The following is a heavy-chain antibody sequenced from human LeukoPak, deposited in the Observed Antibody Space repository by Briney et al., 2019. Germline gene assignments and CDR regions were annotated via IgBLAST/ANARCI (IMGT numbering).Heavy chain of an antibody. V-gene: IGHV3-30*04. CDR3: ARDRYCGGDRYSYYFDY. D-gene: IGHD2-21*02. Sequence: GGSLRLSCAASGFTFSNYAMYWVRQAPGKGLEWVAVISYDGSNKYYADSVKGRFTISRDNSKNTLYLQMNSLRAEDTAVYYCARDRYCGGDRYSYYFDYWGQGTLVTVSS. CDR2: ISYDGSNK. CDR1: GFTFSNYA. J-gene: IGHJ4*02.